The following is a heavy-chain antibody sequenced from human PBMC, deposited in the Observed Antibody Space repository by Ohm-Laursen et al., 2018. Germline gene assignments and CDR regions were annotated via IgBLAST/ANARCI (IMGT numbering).Heavy chain of an antibody. J-gene: IGHJ4*02. CDR3: ARERTRGVRPLDY. CDR2: IWYDGSNK. Sequence: SLRLSCAASGFTFSSYGMHWVRQAPGKGLEWVAVIWYDGSNKYYADSVKGRFTISRDNSKNTLYLQMNSLRAEDTAVYYCARERTRGVRPLDYWGQGTLVTVSS. CDR1: GFTFSSYG. V-gene: IGHV3-33*01. D-gene: IGHD1-7*01.